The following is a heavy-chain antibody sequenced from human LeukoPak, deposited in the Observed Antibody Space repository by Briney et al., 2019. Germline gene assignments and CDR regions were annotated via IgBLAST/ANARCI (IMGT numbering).Heavy chain of an antibody. Sequence: PGGSLRLSCAASGFTFSSYNMNWVRPAPGKGLGWVSSITSSSIHIFYADSVRGRFTISRDNAKNSLYLQLNSLRAEDTAIYYCARDPYSGAYGDTYYYYMDVWGKGTTVTISS. V-gene: IGHV3-21*01. D-gene: IGHD1-26*01. CDR2: ITSSSIHI. J-gene: IGHJ6*03. CDR3: ARDPYSGAYGDTYYYYMDV. CDR1: GFTFSSYN.